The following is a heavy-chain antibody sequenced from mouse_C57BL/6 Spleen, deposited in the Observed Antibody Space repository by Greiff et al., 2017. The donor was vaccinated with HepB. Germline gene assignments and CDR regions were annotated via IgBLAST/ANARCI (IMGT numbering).Heavy chain of an antibody. J-gene: IGHJ2*01. CDR2: ISNLAYSI. CDR3: ARHDSSGFDY. CDR1: GFTFSDYG. Sequence: EVQLVESGGGLVQPGGSLKLSCAASGFTFSDYGMAWVRQAPRKGPEWVAFISNLAYSIYYADTVTGRFTISRENAKNTLYLEMSSLRSEDTAMYYCARHDSSGFDYWGQGTTLTVSS. V-gene: IGHV5-15*01. D-gene: IGHD3-2*02.